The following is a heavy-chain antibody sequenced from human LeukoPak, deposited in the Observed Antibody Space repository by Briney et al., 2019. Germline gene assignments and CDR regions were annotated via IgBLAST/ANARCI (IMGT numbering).Heavy chain of an antibody. CDR2: VNADGGNT. CDR1: GFTFDNYR. V-gene: IGHV3-23*01. CDR3: TKRVKYGGTWDHFAD. J-gene: IGHJ4*02. D-gene: IGHD1-26*01. Sequence: PGGSLRLSCAASGFTFDNYRMSWVRQAPGKGLEWVSTVNADGGNTYYADSVKGRFTISRDNSKSTLILQMNSLRVEDKALYYCTKRVKYGGTWDHFADWGQGTLVTVSS.